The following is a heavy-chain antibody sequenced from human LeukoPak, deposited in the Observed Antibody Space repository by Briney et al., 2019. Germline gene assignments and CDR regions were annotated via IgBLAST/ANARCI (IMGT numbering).Heavy chain of an antibody. J-gene: IGHJ6*03. D-gene: IGHD6-13*01. CDR3: AREYSSSWYEYYYYYMDV. CDR1: GFTFSSYW. V-gene: IGHV3-74*01. CDR2: INSDGSST. Sequence: PGGSPRLSCAASGFTFSSYWMHWVRQAPGKGLVWVSRINSDGSSTSYADSVKGRFTISRDNAKNTLYLQMNSLRAEDTAVYYCAREYSSSWYEYYYYYMDVWGKGTTVTISS.